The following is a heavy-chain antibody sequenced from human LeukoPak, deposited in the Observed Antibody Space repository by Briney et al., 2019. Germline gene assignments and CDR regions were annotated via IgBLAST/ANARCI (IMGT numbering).Heavy chain of an antibody. Sequence: PSETLSLTCTLSGGSISSSSFYCGWIRQPPGKGLECIGTIYYSGITYYNSSLKSRVTISVDTSKNQFSLKLSSVTAADTAVYFCARSGPAAGRPDAFDIWGQGTMVTVSS. CDR1: GGSISSSSFY. V-gene: IGHV4-39*07. CDR3: ARSGPAAGRPDAFDI. D-gene: IGHD2-2*01. J-gene: IGHJ3*02. CDR2: IYYSGIT.